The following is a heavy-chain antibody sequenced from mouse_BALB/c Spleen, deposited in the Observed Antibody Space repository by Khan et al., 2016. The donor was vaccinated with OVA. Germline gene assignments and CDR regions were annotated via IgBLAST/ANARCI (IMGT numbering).Heavy chain of an antibody. D-gene: IGHD1-1*01. CDR1: GYIFTDYY. V-gene: IGHV1-84*02. Sequence: QVQLQQSGPELVKPGASVRVSCKASGYIFTDYYINWVKQTPGQGLEWIGWIYPGRGKTQSNENFKGKATLTVDTSSNTAYMDLSSLTSEATAVYFCARGNYYGSTSWLGYWGQGTLVTVS. CDR3: ARGNYYGSTSWLGY. J-gene: IGHJ3*01. CDR2: IYPGRGKT.